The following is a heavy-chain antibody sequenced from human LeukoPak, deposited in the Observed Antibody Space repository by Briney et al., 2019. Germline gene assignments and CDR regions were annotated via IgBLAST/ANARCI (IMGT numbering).Heavy chain of an antibody. CDR2: IYYSGST. D-gene: IGHD6-13*01. Sequence: SETLSLTCTVSGGSISSGGYYWSWIRQHPGKGLEWIGYIYYSGSTYYNPSLKSRVTISVDTSKNQFSLELSSVTAADTAVYYCARYLAAAGDYYYYYMDVWGKGTTVTVSS. CDR1: GGSISSGGYY. CDR3: ARYLAAAGDYYYYYMDV. V-gene: IGHV4-31*03. J-gene: IGHJ6*03.